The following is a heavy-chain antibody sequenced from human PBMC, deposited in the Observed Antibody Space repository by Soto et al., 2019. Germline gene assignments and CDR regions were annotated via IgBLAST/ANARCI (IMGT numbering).Heavy chain of an antibody. CDR3: ARCSGGSCYSRSSYYGMDV. CDR2: MNPNSCNT. CDR1: GYTFTSYD. D-gene: IGHD2-15*01. Sequence: QVQLVQSGAEVKKPGASVKVSCKASGYTFTSYDINWVRQATGQGLEWMGWMNPNSCNTGYAQKFQGRVTMTRNTSISTAYMELSSLRSEDTAVYYCARCSGGSCYSRSSYYGMDVWVQGATVTVSS. V-gene: IGHV1-8*01. J-gene: IGHJ6*02.